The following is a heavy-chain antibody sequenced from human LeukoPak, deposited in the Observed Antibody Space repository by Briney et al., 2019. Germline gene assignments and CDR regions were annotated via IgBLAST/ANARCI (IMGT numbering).Heavy chain of an antibody. V-gene: IGHV4-59*01. CDR2: IYYSGST. Sequence: SETLSLTCTVSGGSISSYYWSWIRQPPGKGLEWIGYIYYSGSTNYNPSLKSRVTLSVDTSKNQFSLKLSSVTAADTAVYYCARALPDSSGYLYYFDYWGQGTLVTVSS. CDR3: ARALPDSSGYLYYFDY. CDR1: GGSISSYY. J-gene: IGHJ4*02. D-gene: IGHD3-22*01.